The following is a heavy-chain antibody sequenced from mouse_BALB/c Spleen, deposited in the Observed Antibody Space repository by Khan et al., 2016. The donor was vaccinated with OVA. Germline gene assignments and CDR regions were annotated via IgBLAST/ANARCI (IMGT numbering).Heavy chain of an antibody. D-gene: IGHD2-1*01. V-gene: IGHV1S56*01. CDR1: GYTFTSYY. CDR3: ARWGGNYHSYAMDY. Sequence: QVRLQQSGPELVKPGASVRLSCKASGYTFTSYYIHWVKQRPGQGLEWIGWIYPGNVNTDYNETFKGKATLTAAKSSSTAYMQLNSLTSEDSAIYFCARWGGNYHSYAMDYWGQGTTVTVSS. J-gene: IGHJ4*01. CDR2: IYPGNVNT.